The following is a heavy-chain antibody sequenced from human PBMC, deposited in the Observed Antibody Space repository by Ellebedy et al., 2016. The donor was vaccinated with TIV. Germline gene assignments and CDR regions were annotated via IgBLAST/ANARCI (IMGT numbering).Heavy chain of an antibody. J-gene: IGHJ5*02. D-gene: IGHD3-9*01. V-gene: IGHV4-59*01. CDR3: TRDGHYDILTGYSWGRFDP. CDR2: IYNNETT. CDR1: GGSIRSYY. Sequence: MPGGSLRLSCTVSGGSIRSYYWSWIRQPPGKGLEWIGYIYNNETTNYNPSLKSRVSISIDTSKSQISLKLISVTAADTAVYYCTRDGHYDILTGYSWGRFDPWGQGTLVTVSS.